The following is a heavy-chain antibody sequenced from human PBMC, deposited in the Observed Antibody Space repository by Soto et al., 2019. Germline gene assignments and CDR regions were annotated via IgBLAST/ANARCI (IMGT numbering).Heavy chain of an antibody. CDR3: ARAPQIVAMGRPFDY. CDR1: GGSFSGYS. CDR2: INHSGST. V-gene: IGHV4-34*01. Sequence: SETLSLTCAVYGGSFSGYSWNWIRQPPGKGLGWIGEINHSGSTNYNPSLKSRVTISLDTSKNQFSPRLTSLTAADTAVYFCARAPQIVAMGRPFDYWGQGILVTVSS. D-gene: IGHD5-12*01. J-gene: IGHJ4*02.